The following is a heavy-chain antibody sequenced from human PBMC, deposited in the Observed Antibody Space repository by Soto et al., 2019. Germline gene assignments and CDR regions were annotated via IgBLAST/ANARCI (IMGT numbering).Heavy chain of an antibody. D-gene: IGHD3-3*01. CDR2: IYYSGST. J-gene: IGHJ6*03. V-gene: IGHV4-31*03. Sequence: PSETLSLSSTVSGGSISSGGYYWSWIRQHPGKGLEWIGYIYYSGSTYYNPSLKSRVTISVDTSKNQFSLKLSSVTAADTAVYYCARGGKLRFLEWSYYMDVWGKGTTVTVSS. CDR1: GGSISSGGYY. CDR3: ARGGKLRFLEWSYYMDV.